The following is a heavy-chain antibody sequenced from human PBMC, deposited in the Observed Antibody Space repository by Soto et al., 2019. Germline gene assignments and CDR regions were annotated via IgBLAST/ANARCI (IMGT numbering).Heavy chain of an antibody. CDR3: ASSTKGRGYSYGIYYFDY. V-gene: IGHV4-59*01. CDR2: IYYSGST. J-gene: IGHJ4*02. Sequence: PSETLSLTCTVSGGSISSYYWRWIRQPQGKGLEWIGYIYYSGSTNYNPSLKSRVTISVDTSKNQFSLKLSSVTAADTAVYYCASSTKGRGYSYGIYYFDYWGQGTLVTVSS. D-gene: IGHD5-18*01. CDR1: GGSISSYY.